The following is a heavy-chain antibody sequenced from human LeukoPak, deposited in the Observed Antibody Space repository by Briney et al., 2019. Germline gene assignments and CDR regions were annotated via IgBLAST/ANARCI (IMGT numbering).Heavy chain of an antibody. J-gene: IGHJ4*02. D-gene: IGHD4-17*01. CDR1: GGSINSGGYY. CDR2: IYYNGNT. V-gene: IGHV4-31*03. CDR3: ATEAGTTVTFDY. Sequence: KSSQTLSLTCTVSGGSINSGGYYWSWIRQHPGKGLEWIGYIYYNGNTYYNPSLKSRVTISVDTSKNQFSLKLSSATAAATAVYYCATEAGTTVTFDYWGQGTLVTVSS.